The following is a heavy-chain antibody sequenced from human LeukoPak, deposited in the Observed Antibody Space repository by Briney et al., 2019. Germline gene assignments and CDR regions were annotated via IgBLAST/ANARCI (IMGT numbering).Heavy chain of an antibody. CDR2: IYTSGST. CDR3: ASGGSSWYGVHYYMDV. V-gene: IGHV4-4*07. J-gene: IGHJ6*03. Sequence: PSETLSLTCTVSGGSISSYYWSWIRQPAGKGLEWIGRIYTSGSTNYNPSLKSRVTMSVDTSKNQFSLKLSSVTAADTAVYYCASGGSSWYGVHYYMDVWGKGTTVTVSS. CDR1: GGSISSYY. D-gene: IGHD6-13*01.